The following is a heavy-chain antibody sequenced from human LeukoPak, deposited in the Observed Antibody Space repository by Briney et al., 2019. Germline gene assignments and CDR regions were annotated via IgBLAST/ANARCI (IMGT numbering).Heavy chain of an antibody. D-gene: IGHD3-22*01. CDR1: GITLSNYG. CDR3: AKRGVVIRVILVGFHKEAYYFDS. V-gene: IGHV3-23*01. Sequence: GGSLRLSCAVSGITLSNYGMSWVRQAPGKGLEWVAGMSDSGGRTNYADSVKGRFTISRDNPKNTLYLQMNSLRAEATAVYFCAKRGVVIRVILVGFHKEAYYFDSWGQGALVTVSS. J-gene: IGHJ4*02. CDR2: MSDSGGRT.